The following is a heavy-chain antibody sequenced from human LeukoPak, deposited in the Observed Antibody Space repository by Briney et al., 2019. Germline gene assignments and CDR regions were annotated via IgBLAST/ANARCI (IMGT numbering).Heavy chain of an antibody. Sequence: SETLSLTCAVYGGSFSGYYWSWIRQPPGKGLEWIGEINHSGSTNYNPSLKSRVTISVDTSKNQFSLKLSSVIAADTAVYYCASQSGAAASSDYWGQGTLVTVSS. CDR3: ASQSGAAASSDY. CDR2: INHSGST. J-gene: IGHJ4*02. V-gene: IGHV4-34*01. D-gene: IGHD6-13*01. CDR1: GGSFSGYY.